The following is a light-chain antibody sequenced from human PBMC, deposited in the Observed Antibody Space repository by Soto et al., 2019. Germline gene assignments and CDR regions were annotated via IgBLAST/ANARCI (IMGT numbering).Light chain of an antibody. Sequence: QSVLTQPASVSGSPGQSITISCTGTTSDIGVYNYVSWYQHHPGKAPKLLIYGVGHRPSEVSNRFSGSKSGNTASLTISGLQAEDEADYFCSSYTTTTPVVFGGGTKVTVL. J-gene: IGLJ3*02. V-gene: IGLV2-14*01. CDR1: TSDIGVYNY. CDR2: GVG. CDR3: SSYTTTTPVV.